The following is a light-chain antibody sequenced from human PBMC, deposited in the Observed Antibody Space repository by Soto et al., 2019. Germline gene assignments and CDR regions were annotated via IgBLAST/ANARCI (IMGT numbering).Light chain of an antibody. Sequence: EIVLTQSPGTLSLSPGERATLSCRASQSVSSSYLAWYQQKPGQAPRLLIYGASNRATGITDRFSGSGSGTDFTFTISRLEPEDFAVYYCQQYGSSPPTYTFGQGTKLEIK. CDR3: QQYGSSPPTYT. J-gene: IGKJ2*01. CDR1: QSVSSSY. CDR2: GAS. V-gene: IGKV3-20*01.